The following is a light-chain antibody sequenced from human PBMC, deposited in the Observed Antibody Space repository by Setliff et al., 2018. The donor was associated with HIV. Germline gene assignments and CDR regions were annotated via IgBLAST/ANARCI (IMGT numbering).Light chain of an antibody. CDR3: QSYDSSLSGSL. CDR1: SSNIGAGYD. CDR2: VNT. Sequence: QSVLTQPPSVSGAPGQRVTISCTGTSSNIGAGYDVHWYQQLPGTAPKLLIYVNTNRPSGVPDRFSGSKSGTSASLAIPGLQAEDEADYYCQSYDSSLSGSLFGGETKVTV. J-gene: IGLJ3*02. V-gene: IGLV1-40*01.